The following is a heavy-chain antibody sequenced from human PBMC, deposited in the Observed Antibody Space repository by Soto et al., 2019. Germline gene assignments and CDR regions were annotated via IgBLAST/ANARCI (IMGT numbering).Heavy chain of an antibody. J-gene: IGHJ4*02. CDR3: AKWGGGGSDY. V-gene: IGHV3-7*01. Sequence: PVGSLSLSCAASGFTFTNYYMSWVRQAQGKGLEWVANINEDGSERYYVDSVKGRFTVSRDNAKNSLYLQMNSLRAEDTAIYYCAKWGGGGSDYWGQGSLVTVSS. CDR1: GFTFTNYY. CDR2: INEDGSER. D-gene: IGHD1-26*01.